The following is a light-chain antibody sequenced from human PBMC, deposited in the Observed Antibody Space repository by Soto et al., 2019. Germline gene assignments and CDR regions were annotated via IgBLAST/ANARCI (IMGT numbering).Light chain of an antibody. Sequence: DIVMTQSPDALXVXXGXXXXXXXXSXXSVVYSSNNKNYLAWYQQKPGQPPKLLIYWASTRESGVPDRFSGSGSGTDFTLTISSLQAEDVAVYYCQQYYSTPITFGQGTRLEIK. V-gene: IGKV4-1*01. CDR2: WAS. CDR3: QQYYSTPIT. J-gene: IGKJ5*01. CDR1: XSVVYSSNNKNY.